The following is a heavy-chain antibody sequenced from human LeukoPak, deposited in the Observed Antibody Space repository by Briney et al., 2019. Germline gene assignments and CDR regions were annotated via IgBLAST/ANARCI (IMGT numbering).Heavy chain of an antibody. Sequence: PGGSLRLSCAASGFIFNNYGMHWVRQPPGKGLEWVAVIWYDGTNKFYADSVKDRFTISRDNFKNTMYLQMNSLRAEDTAVYFCARDPYPGPFGSGNSYGSAFDVWGQGTIVTVSS. CDR2: IWYDGTNK. CDR1: GFIFNNYG. J-gene: IGHJ3*01. CDR3: ARDPYPGPFGSGNSYGSAFDV. V-gene: IGHV3-33*01. D-gene: IGHD3-10*01.